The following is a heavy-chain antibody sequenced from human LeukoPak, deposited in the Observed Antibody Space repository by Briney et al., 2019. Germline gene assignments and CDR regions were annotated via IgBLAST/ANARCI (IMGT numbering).Heavy chain of an antibody. CDR1: GGTFSSYA. J-gene: IGHJ3*02. Sequence: SVKVSCKASGGTFSSYAISWVRQAPGQGLEWMGGITPIFGTANYAQKFQGGVTITTDESTSTAYMELSSLRSEDTAVYYCARGRITMIVPGAFDIWGQGTMVTVSS. CDR3: ARGRITMIVPGAFDI. V-gene: IGHV1-69*05. D-gene: IGHD3-22*01. CDR2: ITPIFGTA.